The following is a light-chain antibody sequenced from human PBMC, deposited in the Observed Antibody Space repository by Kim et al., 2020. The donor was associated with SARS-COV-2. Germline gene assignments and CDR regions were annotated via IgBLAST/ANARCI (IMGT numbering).Light chain of an antibody. Sequence: PGERATLSCRASQSVSSYLAWYQQKPGQAPRLLIYDASNRATGIPARFSGSGPGTDFTLTISSLEPEDFAVYYCQQRSNWITFGQGTRLEIK. CDR1: QSVSSY. J-gene: IGKJ5*01. V-gene: IGKV3D-11*02. CDR2: DAS. CDR3: QQRSNWIT.